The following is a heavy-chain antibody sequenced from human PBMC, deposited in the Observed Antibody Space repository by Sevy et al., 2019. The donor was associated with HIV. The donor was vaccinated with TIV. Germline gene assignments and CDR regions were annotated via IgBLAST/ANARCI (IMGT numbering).Heavy chain of an antibody. Sequence: ASVKVSCKASGYTFTGYYIHWVRQAPGQGLEWMGWINPNSGGTKYAQKFHGRVTITRDTTISTAYMEVSRLRSDDTAVFYCARDPGDCSSTTCYPSMDVWGQGTTVTVSS. CDR3: ARDPGDCSSTTCYPSMDV. V-gene: IGHV1-2*02. CDR1: GYTFTGYY. J-gene: IGHJ6*02. D-gene: IGHD2-2*01. CDR2: INPNSGGT.